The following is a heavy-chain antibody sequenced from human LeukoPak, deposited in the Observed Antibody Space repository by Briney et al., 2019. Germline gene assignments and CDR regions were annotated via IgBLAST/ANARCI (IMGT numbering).Heavy chain of an antibody. V-gene: IGHV4-4*07. CDR3: ARDLIFGVDNWFDP. D-gene: IGHD3-3*01. CDR1: GGSISSYY. J-gene: IGHJ5*02. CDR2: IYTSGST. Sequence: SETLSLTCTVSGGSISSYYWSWIRQPAGKELEWIGRIYTSGSTNYNPSLKSRVTMSVDTSKNQFSLKLSSVTAADTAVYYCARDLIFGVDNWFDPWGQGTLVTVSS.